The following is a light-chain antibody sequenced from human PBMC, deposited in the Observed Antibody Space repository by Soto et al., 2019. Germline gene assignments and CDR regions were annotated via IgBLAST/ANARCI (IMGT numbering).Light chain of an antibody. CDR3: QQYDSSRT. CDR1: QSVSSRF. V-gene: IGKV3-20*01. J-gene: IGKJ1*01. Sequence: EIVLTQSPGTLSLSPGERATLSCRASQSVSSRFLAWYQQKPGQAPRVLIYGASSSATGIPDRFSGSGSGTDFTLIISRLEPEDFAMYYCQQYDSSRTFGQGTKVEMK. CDR2: GAS.